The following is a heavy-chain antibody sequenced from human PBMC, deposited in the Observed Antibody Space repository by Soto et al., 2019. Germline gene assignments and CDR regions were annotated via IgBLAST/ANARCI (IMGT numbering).Heavy chain of an antibody. Sequence: QVQLLQSGPEVKKPGASVKVSCKASGYTFTNYGITWVRQAPGQGLEWMGGIGAYNGDTHYTEKLQGRVTMTTDTSTITAYMELRVLKPDDTAVYYCARVRYLVGYFYYDMDVWCKGTTGTVSS. CDR3: ARVRYLVGYFYYDMDV. D-gene: IGHD6-6*01. V-gene: IGHV1-18*01. J-gene: IGHJ6*03. CDR2: IGAYNGDT. CDR1: GYTFTNYG.